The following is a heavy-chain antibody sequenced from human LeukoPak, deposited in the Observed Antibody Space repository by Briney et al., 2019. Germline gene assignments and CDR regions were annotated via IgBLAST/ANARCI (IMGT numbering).Heavy chain of an antibody. CDR2: ISGSGGST. J-gene: IGHJ4*02. D-gene: IGHD2-15*01. CDR3: AKDLGGWIYPQFSFDY. V-gene: IGHV3-23*01. CDR1: GFTFSSYA. Sequence: PGGSLRLSCAASGFTFSSYAMSWVRQAPGKGLEWVSAISGSGGSTYYADSVKGRFTISRDNSKNTLYLQMNSLRAEDTAVYYCAKDLGGWIYPQFSFDYWGQGTLVTVSS.